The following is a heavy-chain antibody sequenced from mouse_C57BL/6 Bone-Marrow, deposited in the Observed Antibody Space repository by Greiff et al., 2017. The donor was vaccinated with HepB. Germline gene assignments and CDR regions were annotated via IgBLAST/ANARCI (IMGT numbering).Heavy chain of an antibody. Sequence: EVKLMESGGGLVQPGESLKLSCESNEYEFPSHDMSWVRKTPEKRLELVAAINSDGGSTYYPDTMERRFIISRDNTKKTLYLQMSSLRSEDTALYYCARHGYDVEGPVHDAMDYWGQGTSVTVSS. V-gene: IGHV5-2*01. CDR1: EYEFPSHD. CDR3: ARHGYDVEGPVHDAMDY. J-gene: IGHJ4*01. D-gene: IGHD2-2*01. CDR2: INSDGGST.